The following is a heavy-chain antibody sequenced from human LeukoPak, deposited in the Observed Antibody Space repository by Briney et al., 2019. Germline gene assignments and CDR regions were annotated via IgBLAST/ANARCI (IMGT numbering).Heavy chain of an antibody. J-gene: IGHJ4*02. CDR2: ISYDGSNK. Sequence: PGRSLRLSCAASGFTFSSYGMHWVRQAPGKGLEWVAVISYDGSNKYYADSVKGRFTISRDNSKNTLYLQMNSLSAEDTAVYYCAKDLSSSWSLDYWGQGTLVTVSS. D-gene: IGHD6-13*01. CDR3: AKDLSSSWSLDY. CDR1: GFTFSSYG. V-gene: IGHV3-30*18.